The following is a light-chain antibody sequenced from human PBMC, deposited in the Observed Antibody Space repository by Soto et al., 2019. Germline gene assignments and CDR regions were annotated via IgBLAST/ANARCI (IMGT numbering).Light chain of an antibody. J-gene: IGKJ2*01. CDR1: LSVISSY. CDR3: QQYGSSLLYT. Sequence: EIVLTQSPGTLYLSTGERATLSCRTSLSVISSYLAWYQQKPGQAPRLLIYGASSRATGIPDRFSGSVSGTDFALTISRLEPEDFAVYYCQQYGSSLLYTFGQGTKLEIK. V-gene: IGKV3-20*01. CDR2: GAS.